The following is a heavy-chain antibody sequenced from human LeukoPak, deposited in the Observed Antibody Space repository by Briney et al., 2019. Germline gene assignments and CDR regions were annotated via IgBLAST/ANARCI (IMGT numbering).Heavy chain of an antibody. V-gene: IGHV3-7*01. D-gene: IGHD6-19*01. CDR2: INEDGSNK. Sequence: GGSLRLSCTASGFSFSNHYMRWIRQAPGKGLEWVANINEDGSNKWHLGSVKGRFTVSRDNARNSLYLQMNSLRVEDTAVYYCTRVIVAVPGYFDHSAFWGQGVLVTVSS. CDR3: TRVIVAVPGYFDHSAF. J-gene: IGHJ4*02. CDR1: GFSFSNHY.